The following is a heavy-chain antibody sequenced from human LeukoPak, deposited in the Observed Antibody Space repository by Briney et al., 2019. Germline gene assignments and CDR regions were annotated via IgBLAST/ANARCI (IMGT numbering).Heavy chain of an antibody. V-gene: IGHV1-46*01. D-gene: IGHD3-3*01. Sequence: GASVKVSCKASGYTFTSYYMHWVRQAPGQGLEWMGIINPSGGSTSYAQKFQGRVTMTRDTSTSTVYMELSSLRSEDTAVYCCASSRRDDYDFWRRAFDIWGQGTMVTVSS. J-gene: IGHJ3*02. CDR2: INPSGGST. CDR3: ASSRRDDYDFWRRAFDI. CDR1: GYTFTSYY.